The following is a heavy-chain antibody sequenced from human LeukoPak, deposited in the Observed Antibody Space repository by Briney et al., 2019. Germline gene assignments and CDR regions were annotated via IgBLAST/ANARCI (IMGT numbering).Heavy chain of an antibody. CDR3: ARVSSWSGFDY. Sequence: SQTLSLTCSVSGASISDDDDYWSWIRQHPGKGLEWIGYIHYSGSTYYNPSLESRLTISVDTSKNQFSLNLTSVTAADTAVYYCARVSSWSGFDYWGQGTLVTVSS. V-gene: IGHV4-31*03. D-gene: IGHD6-13*01. J-gene: IGHJ4*02. CDR2: IHYSGST. CDR1: GASISDDDDY.